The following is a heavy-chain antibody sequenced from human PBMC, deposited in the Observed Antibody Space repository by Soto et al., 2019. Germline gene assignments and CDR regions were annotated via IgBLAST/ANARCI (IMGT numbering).Heavy chain of an antibody. CDR3: ARHPERIAQIGWFDP. Sequence: GGSLRLSCAASGCTCSSYGMYLVRQATGKGLEWVAVIWYDGSSTSYADSVKGRFTISRDNAKNSLYLQMNSLRAEDTAVYYCARHPERIAQIGWFDPWGQGTLVTVSS. CDR1: GCTCSSYG. V-gene: IGHV3-33*01. J-gene: IGHJ5*02. D-gene: IGHD6-13*01. CDR2: IWYDGSST.